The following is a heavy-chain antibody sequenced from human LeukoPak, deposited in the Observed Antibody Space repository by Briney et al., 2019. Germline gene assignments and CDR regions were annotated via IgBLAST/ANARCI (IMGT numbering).Heavy chain of an antibody. CDR3: ARLEDSGSPYFDY. V-gene: IGHV4-39*01. Sequence: SETLSLTCTVSGGSISSSTYYWGWIRQPPGKGLEWIGNIYYSGSTYYNPSLKSRVTMSVDTSKNQFSVNLSSVTAEDTAVYYCARLEDSGSPYFDYWGQGTLVTVSS. D-gene: IGHD1-26*01. J-gene: IGHJ4*02. CDR1: GGSISSSTYY. CDR2: IYYSGST.